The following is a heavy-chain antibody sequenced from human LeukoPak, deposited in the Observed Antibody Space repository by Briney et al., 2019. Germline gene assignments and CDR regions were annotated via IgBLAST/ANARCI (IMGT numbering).Heavy chain of an antibody. D-gene: IGHD6-19*01. J-gene: IGHJ4*02. CDR1: GFTFDDYA. CDR2: ISWNSGSI. Sequence: GRSLRLSCAASGFTFDDYAMHWVRQAPGKGLEWVSGISWNSGSIGYADSVKGRFTISRDNAKNSLYLQMNSLRAEDTALYYCAKDIGGIAVAGTTLDYWGQGTLVTVSS. V-gene: IGHV3-9*01. CDR3: AKDIGGIAVAGTTLDY.